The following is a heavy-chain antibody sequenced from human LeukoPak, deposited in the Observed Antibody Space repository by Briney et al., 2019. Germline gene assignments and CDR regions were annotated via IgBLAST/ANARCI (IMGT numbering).Heavy chain of an antibody. V-gene: IGHV1-2*02. Sequence: SVKVSCKASGYTFTGYYMHWVRQAPGQGLEWMGWINPNSGGTNYAQKFQGRVTMTRDTSISTAYMELSRLRSDDTAVYYCAVLWFGELRAFDYWGQGTLVTVSS. CDR3: AVLWFGELRAFDY. J-gene: IGHJ4*02. CDR2: INPNSGGT. D-gene: IGHD3-10*01. CDR1: GYTFTGYY.